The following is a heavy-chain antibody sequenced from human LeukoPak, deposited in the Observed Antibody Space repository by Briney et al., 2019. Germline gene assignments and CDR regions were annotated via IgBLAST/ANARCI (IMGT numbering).Heavy chain of an antibody. V-gene: IGHV1-2*02. CDR3: AFLGYCSSTSCYGRLDY. D-gene: IGHD2-2*01. J-gene: IGHJ4*02. Sequence: GASVKVSCKASGYTFTGYYMHWVRQATGQGLEWMGWINPNSGGTNYAQKFQGRVTMTRDTSISTAYMELSRLRSDDTAVYYCAFLGYCSSTSCYGRLDYWGQGTLVTVSS. CDR2: INPNSGGT. CDR1: GYTFTGYY.